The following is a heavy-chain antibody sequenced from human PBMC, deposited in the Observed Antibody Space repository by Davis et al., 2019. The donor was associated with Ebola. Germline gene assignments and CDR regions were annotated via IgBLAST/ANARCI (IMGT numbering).Heavy chain of an antibody. V-gene: IGHV3-30*02. D-gene: IGHD1-1*01. J-gene: IGHJ4*02. CDR1: GFTFSSYA. CDR3: ARDFDKVRT. CDR2: IRSDAWTK. Sequence: PGGSLRLSCAASGFTFSSYAMTWARQAPGKGLEWVAFIRSDAWTKNYAESVRGRFTISRDNSKNTLDLQMNSLRAEDTAVYYCARDFDKVRTWGQGTLVTVSS.